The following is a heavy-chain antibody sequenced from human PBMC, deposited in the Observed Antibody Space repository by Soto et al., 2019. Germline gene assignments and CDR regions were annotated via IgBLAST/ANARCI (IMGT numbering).Heavy chain of an antibody. CDR1: GYTFTSYA. J-gene: IGHJ3*02. CDR2: INAGNGNT. D-gene: IGHD2-15*01. V-gene: IGHV1-3*01. Sequence: ASVEVSCKXSGYTFTSYAMHWVRQAPGQRLEWMGWINAGNGNTKYSQKFQGRVTITRDTSASTAYMELSSLRSEDTAVYYCARSPKAAANAFDIWGQGTMVTVSS. CDR3: ARSPKAAANAFDI.